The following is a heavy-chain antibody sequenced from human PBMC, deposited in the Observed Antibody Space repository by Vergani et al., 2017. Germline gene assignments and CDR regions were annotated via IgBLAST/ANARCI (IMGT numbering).Heavy chain of an antibody. V-gene: IGHV4-59*01. Sequence: QVRLQESGPGLVKPSETLSLTCSVSGGSMSGYYWSWIRQPPWKELEWIGYMYHSGSTNYNPSLETRVTISGDTSKNQFSLKLNSVTAADTAVYYCARFGYSSSWYPNWFDPWGQGTLVTVSS. CDR3: ARFGYSSSWYPNWFDP. CDR2: MYHSGST. D-gene: IGHD6-13*01. CDR1: GGSMSGYY. J-gene: IGHJ5*02.